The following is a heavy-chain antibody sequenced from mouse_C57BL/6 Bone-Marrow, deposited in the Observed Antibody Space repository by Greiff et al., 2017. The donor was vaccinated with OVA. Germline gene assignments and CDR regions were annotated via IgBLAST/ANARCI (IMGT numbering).Heavy chain of an antibody. CDR1: GFTFSSYA. V-gene: IGHV5-4*01. D-gene: IGHD1-1*01. CDR3: ARGNYGSRQAWFAY. Sequence: EVQRVESGGGLVKPGGSLKLSCAASGFTFSSYAMSWVRQTPEKRLEWVATISDGGSYTYYPDNVKGRFTISRDNAKNNLYLQMSHLKSEDTAMYYCARGNYGSRQAWFAYWGQGTLVTVSA. CDR2: ISDGGSYT. J-gene: IGHJ3*01.